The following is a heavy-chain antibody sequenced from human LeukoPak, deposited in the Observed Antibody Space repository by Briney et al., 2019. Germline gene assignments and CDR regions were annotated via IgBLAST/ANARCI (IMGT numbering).Heavy chain of an antibody. CDR1: GFTFSNYA. CDR2: ISYDGTDT. D-gene: IGHD5-24*01. V-gene: IGHV3-30*04. Sequence: PGGSLRLSCAASGFTFSNYAMHWVRQAPGKGLEWVAVISYDGTDTSYADSVKGRFTISRDNAKNSLYLQMNSLRAEDTAVYYCARFERDTFDYWGQGTLVTVSS. J-gene: IGHJ4*02. CDR3: ARFERDTFDY.